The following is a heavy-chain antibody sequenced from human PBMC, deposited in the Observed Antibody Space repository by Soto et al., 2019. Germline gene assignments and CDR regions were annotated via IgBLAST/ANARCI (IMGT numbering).Heavy chain of an antibody. V-gene: IGHV3-23*01. CDR3: AKAAATTYYYYYYMDV. CDR1: GFTFSSYA. D-gene: IGHD1-1*01. J-gene: IGHJ6*03. Sequence: GGFLRLSCAASGFTFSSYAMSWVRQAPGKGLEWVSAISGSGGSTYYADSVKGRFTISRDNSKNTLYLQMNSLRAEDTAVYYCAKAAATTYYYYYYMDVWGKGTTVTVSS. CDR2: ISGSGGST.